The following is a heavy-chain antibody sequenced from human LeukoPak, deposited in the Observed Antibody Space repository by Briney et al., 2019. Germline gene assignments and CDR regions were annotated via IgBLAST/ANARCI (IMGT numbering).Heavy chain of an antibody. CDR1: GFTFDDYA. CDR2: ISWNSGSI. D-gene: IGHD6-13*01. J-gene: IGHJ4*02. Sequence: GGSLRLSCAASGFTFDDYAMHWVRQAPGKGLEWVAGISWNSGSIAYGDSVKGRLTTSRDNAKSSLYLEMNSLRAEDTAVYYCARDGAAAAGRYFDYWGQGSLVTVSS. V-gene: IGHV3-9*01. CDR3: ARDGAAAAGRYFDY.